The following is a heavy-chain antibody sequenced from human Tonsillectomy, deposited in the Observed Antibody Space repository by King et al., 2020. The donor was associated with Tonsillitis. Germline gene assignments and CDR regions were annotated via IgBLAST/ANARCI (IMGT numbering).Heavy chain of an antibody. CDR1: GGSISSYY. J-gene: IGHJ6*04. Sequence: QLQESGPVLVKPSETLSLTCTVSGGSISSYYWSWIRQPPGKGLEWIWYISYTGSTNYNPSLKSRVTISVDTSKNHFSLKLSSVTAADTAVYYCARAQAMDVWGKGTTVTVSS. CDR3: ARAQAMDV. CDR2: ISYTGST. V-gene: IGHV4-59*01.